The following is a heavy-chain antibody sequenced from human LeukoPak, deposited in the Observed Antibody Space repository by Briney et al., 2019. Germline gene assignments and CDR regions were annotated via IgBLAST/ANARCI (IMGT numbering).Heavy chain of an antibody. V-gene: IGHV1-8*01. CDR2: MNPNSGNT. D-gene: IGHD3-22*01. Sequence: ASVKVSCKASGYTFTSYDINWVRQATGQGLEWMGWMNPNSGNTGYAQKFQGRVTVTGNTSISTAYMELRSLRSDDTAVYYCARGLIHYYDSSGYYPHDAFDIWGQGTMVTVSS. CDR1: GYTFTSYD. CDR3: ARGLIHYYDSSGYYPHDAFDI. J-gene: IGHJ3*02.